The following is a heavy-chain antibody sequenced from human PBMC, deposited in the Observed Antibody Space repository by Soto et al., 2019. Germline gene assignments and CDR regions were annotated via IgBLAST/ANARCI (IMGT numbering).Heavy chain of an antibody. CDR2: IHHTGQT. Sequence: QVQLQEMGPGLVKPSQTLTITCTVSGDSVNSDYWSWIRQLPGKGLEWMGNIHHTGQTFYNPSLKSPVAISLDTSTPLISLKMRSITAVDTAVYYCARTDAYNSSYFDSWGQGNVVTLSS. J-gene: IGHJ4*02. CDR1: GDSVNSDY. D-gene: IGHD1-1*01. V-gene: IGHV4-31*01. CDR3: ARTDAYNSSYFDS.